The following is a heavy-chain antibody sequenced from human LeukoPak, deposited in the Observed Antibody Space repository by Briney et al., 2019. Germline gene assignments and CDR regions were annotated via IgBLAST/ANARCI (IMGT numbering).Heavy chain of an antibody. V-gene: IGHV3-48*01. J-gene: IGHJ4*02. CDR1: GFTFSSYG. CDR3: AKDGSSRYCTNGVCPIDY. CDR2: ISSSSSTI. D-gene: IGHD2-8*01. Sequence: GGSLRLSCAASGFTFSSYGMTWVRQAPGKGLEWVSYISSSSSTIYYADSVKGRFTISRDNSKNTLYLQMNSLRAEDTAVYYCAKDGSSRYCTNGVCPIDYWGQGTLVTVSS.